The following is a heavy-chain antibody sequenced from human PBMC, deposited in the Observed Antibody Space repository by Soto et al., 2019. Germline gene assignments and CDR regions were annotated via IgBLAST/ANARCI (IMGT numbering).Heavy chain of an antibody. V-gene: IGHV4-4*02. CDR3: ASRRCELGSFDI. CDR1: GGSIISKDW. D-gene: IGHD7-27*01. J-gene: IGHJ3*02. Sequence: QVHLQESGPGLVKPSGTLSLTCTVSGGSIISKDWWTWVRQSPGKGLEWIGETYHSGSTNYNPSLKSRLTISVDESKKQFSLNLTSVTAADTAIYYCASRRCELGSFDIWGQGTMVTVSS. CDR2: TYHSGST.